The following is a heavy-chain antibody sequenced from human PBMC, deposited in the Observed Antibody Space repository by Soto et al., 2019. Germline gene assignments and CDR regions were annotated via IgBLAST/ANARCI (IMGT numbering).Heavy chain of an antibody. Sequence: GGSLRLSCAASGFTFSIYSMNWVRQAPGKGLEWVSAISYGGGTTYYADSVKGRFTISRDNSKNTLYLQMNSLRAEDTAVYCCAKNPGYYYDSTGYHFDYWGQGTLVTVS. CDR3: AKNPGYYYDSTGYHFDY. V-gene: IGHV3-23*01. CDR2: ISYGGGTT. D-gene: IGHD3-22*01. J-gene: IGHJ4*02. CDR1: GFTFSIYS.